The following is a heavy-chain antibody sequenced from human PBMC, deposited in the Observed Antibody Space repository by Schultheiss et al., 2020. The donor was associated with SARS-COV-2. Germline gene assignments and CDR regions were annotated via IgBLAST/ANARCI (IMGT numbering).Heavy chain of an antibody. V-gene: IGHV1-69*04. CDR3: ARDGMAAALNYYYYYMDV. CDR1: GHILSELS. Sequence: SVKVSCKVSGHILSELSMHWVRQAPGKGLEWMGRIIPILGIANYAQKFQGRVTITADKSTSTAYMELSSLRSDDTAVYYCARDGMAAALNYYYYYMDVWGKGTTVTVSS. D-gene: IGHD2-15*01. CDR2: IIPILGIA. J-gene: IGHJ6*03.